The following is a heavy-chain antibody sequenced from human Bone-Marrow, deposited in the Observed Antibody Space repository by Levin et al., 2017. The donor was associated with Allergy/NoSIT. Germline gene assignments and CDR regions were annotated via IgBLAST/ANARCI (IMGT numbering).Heavy chain of an antibody. D-gene: IGHD3-10*01. J-gene: IGHJ5*02. V-gene: IGHV4-4*02. CDR3: VGSNYYGSGSFFP. CDR2: IYPTGST. CDR1: GGSIDTSNS. Sequence: SETLSLTCTVSGGSIDTSNSWTWVRQPPGKGLEWIGEIYPTGSTTYNPSLKSRVTITIDKSKNHFSLRLTSVTAADTAVYYCVGSNYYGSGSFFPWGQGILVIVSS.